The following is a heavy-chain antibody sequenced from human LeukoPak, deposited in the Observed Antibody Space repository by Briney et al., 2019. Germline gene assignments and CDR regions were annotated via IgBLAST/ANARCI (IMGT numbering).Heavy chain of an antibody. Sequence: SETLSLTCAVYGGSFSGYYWSWIRQPPGKGLEWIGEINHSGSTNYNPSLKSRVTISVDTSKNQFSLKLSSVTAADTAVYYCARHETYYYGSGSYALDYWGQGTLVTVSS. CDR3: ARHETYYYGSGSYALDY. CDR1: GGSFSGYY. CDR2: INHSGST. J-gene: IGHJ4*02. V-gene: IGHV4-34*01. D-gene: IGHD3-10*01.